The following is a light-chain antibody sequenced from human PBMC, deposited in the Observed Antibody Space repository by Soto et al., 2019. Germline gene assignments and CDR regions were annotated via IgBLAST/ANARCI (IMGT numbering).Light chain of an antibody. CDR2: DNS. CDR3: LSYDSSLSVRV. V-gene: IGLV1-40*01. CDR1: SPNIGAGYD. Sequence: QSVLTQPPSVSGAPGQRVTISCTGSSPNIGAGYDVHWYQQFPGTAPKLLIYDNSNRPSGVPDRFSGSKSGTSASLAITGLQAEDEADYYCLSYDSSLSVRVFCGGTKVTVL. J-gene: IGLJ3*02.